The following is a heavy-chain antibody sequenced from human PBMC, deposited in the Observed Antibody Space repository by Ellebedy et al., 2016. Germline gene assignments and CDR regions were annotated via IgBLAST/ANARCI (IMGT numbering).Heavy chain of an antibody. CDR1: GFTFSNFA. J-gene: IGHJ4*02. D-gene: IGHD6-25*01. Sequence: GESLKISXAASGFTFSNFAMNWVRQTPGKGLEWVSGISASGSITYYADFLKGRFTISRDNSKNTLYLQMSSLRAEDAAVYYCAKGLYSSVGVDQWGQGTLVTVSS. V-gene: IGHV3-23*01. CDR3: AKGLYSSVGVDQ. CDR2: ISASGSIT.